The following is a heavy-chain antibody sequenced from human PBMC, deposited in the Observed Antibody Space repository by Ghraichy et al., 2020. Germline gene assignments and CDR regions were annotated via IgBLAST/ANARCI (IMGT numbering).Heavy chain of an antibody. CDR3: ARLLLYGSGSYHFDY. J-gene: IGHJ4*02. Sequence: SETMSLTCTVSGGSISSSSYYWGWIRQPPGKGLEWIGSIYYSGRTYYNPSLKSRVTISVDTSKDQFSLKLSSVTAADTAVYYCARLLLYGSGSYHFDYWGQGTLVTVSS. D-gene: IGHD3-10*01. V-gene: IGHV4-39*01. CDR2: IYYSGRT. CDR1: GGSISSSSYY.